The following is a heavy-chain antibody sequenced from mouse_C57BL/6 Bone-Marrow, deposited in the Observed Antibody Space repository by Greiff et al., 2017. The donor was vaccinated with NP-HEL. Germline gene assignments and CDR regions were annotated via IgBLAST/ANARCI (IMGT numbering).Heavy chain of an antibody. CDR2: ISSGGSYT. Sequence: EVKLVESGGDLVKPGGSLKLSCAASGFTFSSYGMSWVRQTPDKRLEWVATISSGGSYTYYPDSVKGRFTISRDNAKNTLYLQMSSLKSEDTAMYYCARLAGLRGDYWGQGTTLTVSS. CDR1: GFTFSSYG. CDR3: ARLAGLRGDY. V-gene: IGHV5-6*02. D-gene: IGHD2-4*01. J-gene: IGHJ2*01.